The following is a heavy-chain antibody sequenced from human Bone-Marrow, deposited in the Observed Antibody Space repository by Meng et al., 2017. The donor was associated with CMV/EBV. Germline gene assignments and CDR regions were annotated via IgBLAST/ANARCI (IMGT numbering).Heavy chain of an antibody. CDR3: AREAIAARNDKDY. Sequence: GESLKISCAASGFTFSSYGMHWVRQAPGKGLEWVANIKQDGSEKYYVDSVKGRFTISRDNAKNSLYLQMNSLRAEDTAVYYCAREAIAARNDKDYWGQGTLVTVSS. D-gene: IGHD6-13*01. J-gene: IGHJ4*02. CDR1: GFTFSSYG. V-gene: IGHV3-7*01. CDR2: IKQDGSEK.